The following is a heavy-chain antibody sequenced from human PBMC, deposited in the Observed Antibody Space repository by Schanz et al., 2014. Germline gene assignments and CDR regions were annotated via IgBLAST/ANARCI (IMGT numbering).Heavy chain of an antibody. D-gene: IGHD1-26*01. V-gene: IGHV3-53*01. CDR2: LYTGGST. J-gene: IGHJ4*02. CDR1: GFTVSTNY. CDR3: ALGWELPRYFEY. Sequence: EVQLVESGGGLIHPGGSLRLSCAVSGFTVSTNYMTWVRQAPGKGLECVSVLYTGGSTFYADSVKGRFTISRDNAKNSLNLQMNSLRVEDTAVYYCALGWELPRYFEYWGQGTLVTVSS.